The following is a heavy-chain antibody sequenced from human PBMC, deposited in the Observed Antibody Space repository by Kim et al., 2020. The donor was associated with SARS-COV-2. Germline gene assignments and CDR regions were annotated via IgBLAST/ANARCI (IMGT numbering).Heavy chain of an antibody. J-gene: IGHJ4*02. CDR3: ATSLYG. CDR2: PEDGET. D-gene: IGHD3-10*01. Sequence: PEDGETNYAQKFQGRVTMTEDTSTDTAYMELSSLRSEDTAVYYCATSLYGWGQGTLVTVSS. V-gene: IGHV1-24*01.